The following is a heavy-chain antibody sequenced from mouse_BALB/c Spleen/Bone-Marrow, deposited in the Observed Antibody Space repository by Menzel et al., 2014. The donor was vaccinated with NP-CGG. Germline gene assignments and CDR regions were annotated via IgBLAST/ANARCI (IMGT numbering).Heavy chain of an antibody. J-gene: IGHJ3*01. CDR1: GFTFSSFG. CDR3: ARRGTMIMAGPFAY. Sequence: EVQVVESGGGLVQPGGSRKLSCAASGFTFSSFGMHWIRQAPEKGLEWVAYISSGSNTIYYEDTVKGRFTISRDNPKNTLFLQKTSLRSEDTAMYYCARRGTMIMAGPFAYWGQGTLVTVSA. V-gene: IGHV5-17*02. CDR2: ISSGSNTI. D-gene: IGHD2-4*01.